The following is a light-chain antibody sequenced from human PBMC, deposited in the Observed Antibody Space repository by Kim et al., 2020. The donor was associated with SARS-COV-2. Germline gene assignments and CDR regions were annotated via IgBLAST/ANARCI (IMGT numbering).Light chain of an antibody. Sequence: DIQMTQSPSSLSASVGDRVTITCRASQDISNYLAWYQQKAGKVPKLLIYAASTLQSGVSSRFGGTGSGTDFTLTISSLQPEDVATYYCQKYYNDPLFGQGTKVDIK. CDR3: QKYYNDPL. CDR1: QDISNY. V-gene: IGKV1-27*01. CDR2: AAS. J-gene: IGKJ1*01.